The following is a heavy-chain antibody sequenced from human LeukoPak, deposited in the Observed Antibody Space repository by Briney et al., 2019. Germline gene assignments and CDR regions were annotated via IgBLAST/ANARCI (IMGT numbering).Heavy chain of an antibody. V-gene: IGHV1-69*05. J-gene: IGHJ4*02. Sequence: GASVKVSCKAPGGTFSSYAISWVRQAPGQGLEWMGGIIPIFGTANYAQKFQGRVTITTDESTSTAYMELSSLRSEDTAVYYCAREGDYYDSSGYPFDYWGQGTLVTVSS. CDR2: IIPIFGTA. CDR3: AREGDYYDSSGYPFDY. CDR1: GGTFSSYA. D-gene: IGHD3-22*01.